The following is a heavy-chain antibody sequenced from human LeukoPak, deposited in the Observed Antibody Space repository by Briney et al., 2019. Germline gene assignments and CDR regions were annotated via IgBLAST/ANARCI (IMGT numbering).Heavy chain of an antibody. D-gene: IGHD5-12*01. CDR1: GFTVSSNY. CDR3: ARNGGYDSEYFYGMDV. V-gene: IGHV3-53*01. J-gene: IGHJ6*02. CDR2: IYSGGST. Sequence: GGSLRLSCAASGFTVSSNYMNWVRQAPGQGLEWVSVIYSGGSTYYADSVKGRFTISRDNSKNTLYLQMNSLRAEDTAVYYCARNGGYDSEYFYGMDVWGQGTTVTVSS.